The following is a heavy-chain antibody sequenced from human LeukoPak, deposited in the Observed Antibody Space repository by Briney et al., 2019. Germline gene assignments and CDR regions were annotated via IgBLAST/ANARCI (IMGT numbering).Heavy chain of an antibody. V-gene: IGHV4-34*01. CDR3: ARGPVDSSSWGDFDY. CDR2: IKHSGST. CDR1: GGSFSGYY. J-gene: IGHJ4*02. D-gene: IGHD6-13*01. Sequence: SETLSLTCAVYGGSFSGYYWSWIRQPPGKGLEWIGEIKHSGSTNYNPSLKSRVTISVDTSKNQFSLKLSSVTAADTAVYYCARGPVDSSSWGDFDYWGQGTLVTVSS.